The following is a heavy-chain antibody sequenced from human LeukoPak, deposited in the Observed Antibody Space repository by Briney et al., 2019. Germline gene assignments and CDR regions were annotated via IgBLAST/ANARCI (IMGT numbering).Heavy chain of an antibody. Sequence: SETLSLTCTVSGGSISIGGYYWSWIRQHPGKVLEWIGYIYYSGITYYNPSLKSRVIISVDTSKNQFSLYLSSVTAADTAVYYCARVTSGEFADYWGQGTLVTVSS. CDR1: GGSISIGGYY. D-gene: IGHD3-10*01. J-gene: IGHJ4*02. CDR2: IYYSGIT. V-gene: IGHV4-31*03. CDR3: ARVTSGEFADY.